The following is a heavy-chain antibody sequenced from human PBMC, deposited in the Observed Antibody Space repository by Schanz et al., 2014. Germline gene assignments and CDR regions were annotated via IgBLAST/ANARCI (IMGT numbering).Heavy chain of an antibody. Sequence: QVPLQESGPGLVKPSETLSLTCTVSGDSISGYYWNWIRQPPGKGLEWIAYIYYSGSTSYKPSLKSRVTMSLDTSKNQSPLTLSSVTAADTAVYYCARGIQAWLQWYFDYWGQGTLVTVSS. V-gene: IGHV4-59*08. CDR2: IYYSGST. CDR1: GDSISGYY. D-gene: IGHD5-18*01. J-gene: IGHJ4*02. CDR3: ARGIQAWLQWYFDY.